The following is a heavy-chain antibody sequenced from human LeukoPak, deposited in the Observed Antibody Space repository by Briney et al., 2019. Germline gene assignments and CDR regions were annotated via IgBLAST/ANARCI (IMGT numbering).Heavy chain of an antibody. J-gene: IGHJ3*02. V-gene: IGHV3-9*01. D-gene: IGHD2-15*01. CDR2: IGWNSGRI. CDR1: GFTLIDHA. Sequence: GGSLRLSCAASGFTLIDHAMHWVRQTPEKGLEWVSGIGWNSGRIDYGDSVKGRFTVSRDNAKNSLYLQMDSLRAEDTAVYYCARDQNLVVAAPDAFDIWAKGQWSPSLQ. CDR3: ARDQNLVVAAPDAFDI.